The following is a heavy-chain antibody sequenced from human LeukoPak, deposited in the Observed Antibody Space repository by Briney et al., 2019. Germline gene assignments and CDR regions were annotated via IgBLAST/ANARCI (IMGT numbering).Heavy chain of an antibody. J-gene: IGHJ6*02. Sequence: SQTLSLTCTVSGGSISSGSYYWSWIRQPAGKGLEWIGRIYTSGSTNYNPPLKSRVTISVDTSKNQFSLKLSSVTAADTAVYYCARATGDYYYYYGMDVWGQGTTVTVSS. CDR2: IYTSGST. V-gene: IGHV4-61*02. D-gene: IGHD4-17*01. CDR3: ARATGDYYYYYGMDV. CDR1: GGSISSGSYY.